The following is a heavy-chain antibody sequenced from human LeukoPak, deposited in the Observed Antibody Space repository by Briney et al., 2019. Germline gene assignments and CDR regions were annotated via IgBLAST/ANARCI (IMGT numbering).Heavy chain of an antibody. J-gene: IGHJ4*02. CDR1: GGSISSYY. D-gene: IGHD6-13*01. CDR3: ARAGSSSWSYYFDY. Sequence: KPSETLSLTCTVSGGSISSYYWSWIRQPPGKGLEWIGYIYYSGSTNYNPSLKSRVTISVDTSKNQSSLKLSSVTAADTAVYYCARAGSSSWSYYFDYWGQGTLVTVSS. CDR2: IYYSGST. V-gene: IGHV4-59*01.